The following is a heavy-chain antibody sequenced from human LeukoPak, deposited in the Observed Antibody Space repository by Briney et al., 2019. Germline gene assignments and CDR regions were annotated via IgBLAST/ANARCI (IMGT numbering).Heavy chain of an antibody. CDR3: SSGGGYFDY. D-gene: IGHD1-14*01. CDR1: GFTFSSYG. V-gene: IGHV3-33*01. CDR2: IWYDGNNK. J-gene: IGHJ4*02. Sequence: GGSLRLSCAASGFTFSSYGMHWVRQAPGKGLEWVAVIWYDGNNKYYADSMKGRFTISRDNSMNTLYLQMNSLRAEDTAVYYCSSGGGYFDYWGQGTLVTVSS.